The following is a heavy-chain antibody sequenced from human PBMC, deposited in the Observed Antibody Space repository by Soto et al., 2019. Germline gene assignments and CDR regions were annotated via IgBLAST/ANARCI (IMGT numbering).Heavy chain of an antibody. J-gene: IGHJ4*02. CDR1: GFTFTRYS. CDR3: ARESEGLTSNFDY. V-gene: IGHV3-21*06. Sequence: PGGSLRLSCAASGFTFTRYSMNWVRQAPGEGHEWVSSISSTTNYIYYGDSMKGRFTISRDNAKNSLYLEMNSLRAEDTAVYYCARESEGLTSNFDYWGQGCLVTV. CDR2: ISSTTNYI.